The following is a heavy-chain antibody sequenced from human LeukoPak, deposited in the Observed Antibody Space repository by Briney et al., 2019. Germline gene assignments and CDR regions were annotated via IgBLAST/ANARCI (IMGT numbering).Heavy chain of an antibody. CDR2: MNPNSGNT. CDR1: GYTFTSYD. V-gene: IGHV1-8*01. D-gene: IGHD3-9*01. Sequence: ASVKVSCKASGYTFTSYDINWVRHATGLGLELMGWMNPNSGNTGYAQKFQGRVTMTRNTSISTAYMELSSLRSEDTAVYYCARGGVRHYDILTGYYISWGQGTLVTVSS. CDR3: ARGGVRHYDILTGYYIS. J-gene: IGHJ4*02.